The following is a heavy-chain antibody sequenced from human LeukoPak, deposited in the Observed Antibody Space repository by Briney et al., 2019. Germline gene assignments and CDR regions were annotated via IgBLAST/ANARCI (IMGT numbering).Heavy chain of an antibody. CDR1: GYTFTGYY. Sequence: GASVKVSCKASGYTFTGYYIHWVRQAPGQGLEWMGWINSNSGGTNYAEKFQGRVTMTSDTSISTAYMELNRLRSDDTAVYYCARTLIAARGWFDPWGQGTLVTVSS. CDR2: INSNSGGT. D-gene: IGHD6-6*01. V-gene: IGHV1-2*02. CDR3: ARTLIAARGWFDP. J-gene: IGHJ5*02.